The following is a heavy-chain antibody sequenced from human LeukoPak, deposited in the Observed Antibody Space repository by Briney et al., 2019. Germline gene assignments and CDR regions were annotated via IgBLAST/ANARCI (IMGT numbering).Heavy chain of an antibody. J-gene: IGHJ5*02. D-gene: IGHD6-13*01. Sequence: PGGSLRLSCAASGVSVSSNFMICVRQAPGKGLEWVSLIYSGGETSYADSVKGRFSISRDNSKSTLYLQMNSLRVEDTAVYYCTRDPPAVAINTYAWGQGTLVTVSS. CDR1: GVSVSSNF. CDR3: TRDPPAVAINTYA. CDR2: IYSGGET. V-gene: IGHV3-66*01.